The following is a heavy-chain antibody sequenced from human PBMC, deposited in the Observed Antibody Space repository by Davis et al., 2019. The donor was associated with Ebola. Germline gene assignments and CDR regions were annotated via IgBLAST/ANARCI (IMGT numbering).Heavy chain of an antibody. D-gene: IGHD3-10*01. CDR2: IYSGGNT. CDR3: AREEWFGELLYYYYYYGMDV. V-gene: IGHV3-NL1*01. J-gene: IGHJ6*04. Sequence: GESLKISCAASGFTFSSYGMHWVRQVPGKGLEWISVIYSGGNTYYADSVKGRFIISRDISKNILYLQMNSLRAEDTAVYYCAREEWFGELLYYYYYYGMDVWGKGTTVTVSS. CDR1: GFTFSSYG.